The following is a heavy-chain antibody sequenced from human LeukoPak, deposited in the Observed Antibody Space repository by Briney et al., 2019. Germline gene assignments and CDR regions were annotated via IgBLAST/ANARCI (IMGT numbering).Heavy chain of an antibody. J-gene: IGHJ3*02. CDR2: IYHSGST. CDR1: GGSISSGGYY. V-gene: IGHV4-30-2*02. D-gene: IGHD4-17*01. CDR3: ARGLDYGPMDAFDI. Sequence: SETLSLTCTVSGGSISSGGYYWGWIRQPPGKGLEWIGYIYHSGSTYYNPSLKSRVTISVYRSKNQFSLKLSSVTAADTAVYYCARGLDYGPMDAFDIWGQETMLPVSS.